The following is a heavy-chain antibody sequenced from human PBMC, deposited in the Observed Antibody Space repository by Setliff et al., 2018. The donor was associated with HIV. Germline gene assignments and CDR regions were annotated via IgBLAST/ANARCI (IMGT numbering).Heavy chain of an antibody. V-gene: IGHV4-31*03. CDR3: ARGIAAAGGYFDY. Sequence: PSETLSLTCTVSGGSISSGGYYWNWIRQHPGKGLEWIGYTYYSGNTYYNPSLKSRITISLDTSKNQFPLKLSSVTAADTAVYYCARGIAAAGGYFDYWGPGTLVTVSS. D-gene: IGHD6-13*01. J-gene: IGHJ4*02. CDR2: TYYSGNT. CDR1: GGSISSGGYY.